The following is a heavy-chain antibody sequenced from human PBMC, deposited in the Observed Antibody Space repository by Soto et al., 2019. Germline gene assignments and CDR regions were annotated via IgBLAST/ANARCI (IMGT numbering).Heavy chain of an antibody. CDR2: IIPIFGTA. CDR3: AREGIAAAGTQGFDP. J-gene: IGHJ5*02. D-gene: IGHD6-13*01. Sequence: SVKVSCKASGGTFSSYAISWVRQAPGQGLEWMGGIIPIFGTANYAQKFQGRVTITADESTSTAYMELSSLRSEDTAVYYCAREGIAAAGTQGFDPWGQGTLVTVSS. V-gene: IGHV1-69*13. CDR1: GGTFSSYA.